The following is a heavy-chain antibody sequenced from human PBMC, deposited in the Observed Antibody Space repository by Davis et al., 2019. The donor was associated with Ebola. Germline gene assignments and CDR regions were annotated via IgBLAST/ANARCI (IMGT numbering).Heavy chain of an antibody. V-gene: IGHV1-18*01. CDR3: ARVYRSSTSCYTGRYYYYMDV. D-gene: IGHD2-2*02. Sequence: ASVPDTCQTSRYSFLSYGINCERQPPGHGLELMRWNSAYNGNTKYAQKLQGRVTMTTDTSTSTAYMELRSLRSDDTAVYYCARVYRSSTSCYTGRYYYYMDVWGKGTTVTVSS. CDR2: NSAYNGNT. J-gene: IGHJ6*03. CDR1: RYSFLSYG.